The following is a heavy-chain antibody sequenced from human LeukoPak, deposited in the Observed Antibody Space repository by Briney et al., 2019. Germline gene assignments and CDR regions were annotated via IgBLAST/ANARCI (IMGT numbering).Heavy chain of an antibody. CDR3: AKCVTSTATCYFDY. V-gene: IGHV3-23*01. D-gene: IGHD2-15*01. Sequence: GGSLRLSCAASGFPFRNYAMRWVRQARGEGLEWVSAISGCGANTYYADAVNGRFTISRDNSQSTFVPQMNSLRADNTAIYYYAKCVTSTATCYFDYWGQGTLVTVSS. CDR1: GFPFRNYA. J-gene: IGHJ4*02. CDR2: ISGCGANT.